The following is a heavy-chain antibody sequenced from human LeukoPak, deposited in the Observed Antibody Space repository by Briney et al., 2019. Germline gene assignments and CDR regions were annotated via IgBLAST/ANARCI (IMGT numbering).Heavy chain of an antibody. CDR1: GYTFTDYY. CDR2: INSKSGDT. J-gene: IGHJ6*03. Sequence: GASVKVSCKASGYTFTDYYMHWVRQAPGQGLEWMGWINSKSGDTNYAQRFQGRVTTTRDTSIRTGYMELSRLRSDDTAIYYCARGAYCSSISCLGGHPGYYYYMDVWGKGTTVTVSS. V-gene: IGHV1-2*02. CDR3: ARGAYCSSISCLGGHPGYYYYMDV. D-gene: IGHD2-2*01.